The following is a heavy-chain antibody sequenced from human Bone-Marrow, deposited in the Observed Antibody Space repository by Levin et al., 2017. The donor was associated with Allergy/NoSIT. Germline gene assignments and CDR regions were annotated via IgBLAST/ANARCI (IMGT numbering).Heavy chain of an antibody. CDR1: GFTFSSYG. D-gene: IGHD3-10*01. Sequence: PGESLKISCAASGFTFSSYGMHWVRQAPGKGLEWVAVISYDGSNKYYADSVKGRFTISRDNSKNTLYLQMNSLRAEDTAVYYCAKDLITMVRGATDYWGQGTLVTVSS. CDR2: ISYDGSNK. CDR3: AKDLITMVRGATDY. V-gene: IGHV3-30*18. J-gene: IGHJ4*02.